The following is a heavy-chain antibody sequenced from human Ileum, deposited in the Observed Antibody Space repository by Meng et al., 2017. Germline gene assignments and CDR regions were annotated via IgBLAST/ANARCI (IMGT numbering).Heavy chain of an antibody. D-gene: IGHD1-26*01. V-gene: IGHV4-34*01. CDR3: ARRVGATPYAYNWLDP. CDR1: GDSFSGYY. J-gene: IGHJ5*02. CDR2: IDHSGGT. Sequence: QGQLKQWGAGLLKPSETLSLTGGVYGDSFSGYYWSWIRQPPGKGLEWIGEIDHSGGTNYNPSLKNRVTISVDTSNNRFSLKLSSVKAADTALYFCARRVGATPYAYNWLDPWGQGTLVTVSS.